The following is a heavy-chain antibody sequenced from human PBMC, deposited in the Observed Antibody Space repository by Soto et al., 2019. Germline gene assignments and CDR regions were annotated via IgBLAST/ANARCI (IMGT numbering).Heavy chain of an antibody. CDR2: ISGSGGST. D-gene: IGHD2-8*01. J-gene: IGHJ4*02. CDR1: GFTFSSYA. Sequence: GGSLRLSCAASGFTFSSYAMSWVRQAPGKGLERVSAISGSGGSTYYADSVKGRFTISRDNSKNTLYLQMNSLRAEDTAVYYCAKDLEDIVLMVYAIDYWGKGTRVTVSS. CDR3: AKDLEDIVLMVYAIDY. V-gene: IGHV3-23*01.